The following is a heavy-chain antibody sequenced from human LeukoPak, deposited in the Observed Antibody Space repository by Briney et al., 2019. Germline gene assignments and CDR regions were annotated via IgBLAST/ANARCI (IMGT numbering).Heavy chain of an antibody. J-gene: IGHJ6*02. V-gene: IGHV4-61*01. Sequence: SETLSLTCTVSGGSVSSGSYDWSWIRQPPGKGLEWIGNIYYSGSTTYNPSLKSRVTMSVDRSNNQFSLRLSSVTAADTAVYYRARDSRCSGGSCHRYFYGMDVWGQGTTVTVSS. CDR3: ARDSRCSGGSCHRYFYGMDV. CDR1: GGSVSSGSYD. CDR2: IYYSGST. D-gene: IGHD2-15*01.